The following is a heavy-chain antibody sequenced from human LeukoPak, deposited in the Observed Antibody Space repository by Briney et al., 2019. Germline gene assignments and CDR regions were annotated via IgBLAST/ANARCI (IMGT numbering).Heavy chain of an antibody. CDR2: INPNSGGT. D-gene: IGHD6-13*01. V-gene: IGHV1-2*04. CDR1: GYTFTGYY. CDR3: ARGRYSSSRGDYFDY. Sequence: GASVKVSCKASGYTFTGYYMHWVRQAPGQGLEWMGWINPNSGGTNYAQKFQGWVTMTRDTSISTAYMELSRLRSDDTAVYYCARGRYSSSRGDYFDYWGQGTLVTVSS. J-gene: IGHJ4*02.